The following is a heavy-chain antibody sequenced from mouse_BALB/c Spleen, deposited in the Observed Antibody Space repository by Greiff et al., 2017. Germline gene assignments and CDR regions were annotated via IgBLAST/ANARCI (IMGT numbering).Heavy chain of an antibody. CDR3: ARQTGTGGFDY. V-gene: IGHV5-15*02. D-gene: IGHD4-1*01. Sequence: DVHLVESGGGLVQPGGSRKLSCAASGFTFSDYGMPWVRQAPGKGPEWVAFISNLAYSIYYADTVTGRFTISRENAKNTLYLEMSSLRSEDTAMYYCARQTGTGGFDYWGQGTTLTVSS. CDR2: ISNLAYSI. CDR1: GFTFSDYG. J-gene: IGHJ2*01.